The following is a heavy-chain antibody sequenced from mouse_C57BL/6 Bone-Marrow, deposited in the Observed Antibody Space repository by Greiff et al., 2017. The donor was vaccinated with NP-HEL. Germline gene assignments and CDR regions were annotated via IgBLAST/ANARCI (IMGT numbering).Heavy chain of an antibody. CDR1: GYTFTSYW. J-gene: IGHJ1*03. CDR3: ARRAVVAPYWYFDV. Sequence: QVQLQQPGAELVKPGASVKLSCKASGYTFTSYWMHWVKQRPGQGLEWIGMIHPNGGSTNYNEKFKGKATLTVDKSSSTAYMQLSSLTSEDSAVYYGARRAVVAPYWYFDVWGTGTTVTVSS. D-gene: IGHD1-1*01. V-gene: IGHV1-64*01. CDR2: IHPNGGST.